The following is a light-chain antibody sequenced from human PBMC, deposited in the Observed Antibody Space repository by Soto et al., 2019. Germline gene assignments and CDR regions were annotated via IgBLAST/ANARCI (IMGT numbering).Light chain of an antibody. CDR3: QHRSNWPPIT. Sequence: EIVLTQSPATLSLSPGERATLSCRASQSVSIYLAWYQQKPAQAPRLLIYDSSHRAAGIPARFSARGSGTDFTLFISNLEPEDSAVYYCQHRSNWPPITFGQGTRLEIK. CDR1: QSVSIY. V-gene: IGKV3-11*01. J-gene: IGKJ5*01. CDR2: DSS.